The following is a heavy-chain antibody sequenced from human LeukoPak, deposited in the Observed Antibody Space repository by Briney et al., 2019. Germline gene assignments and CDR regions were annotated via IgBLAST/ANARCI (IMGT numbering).Heavy chain of an antibody. CDR3: AKDLERVVRGVNWFDP. D-gene: IGHD3-10*01. CDR2: ISGSGGST. Sequence: QPGGTLRLSCAASGFTFSSYGMSWVRQAPGKGLEWVSAISGSGGSTYYADSVKGRFTISRDNSKNTLYLQMNSLRAEDTAVYYCAKDLERVVRGVNWFDPWGQGTLVTVSS. CDR1: GFTFSSYG. J-gene: IGHJ5*02. V-gene: IGHV3-23*01.